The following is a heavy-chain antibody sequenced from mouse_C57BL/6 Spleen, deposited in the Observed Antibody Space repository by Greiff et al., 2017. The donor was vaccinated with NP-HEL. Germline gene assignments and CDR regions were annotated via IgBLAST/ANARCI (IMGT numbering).Heavy chain of an antibody. J-gene: IGHJ2*01. CDR2: ISYDGSN. CDR1: GYSITSGYY. D-gene: IGHD6-1*01. Sequence: EVKLMESGPGLVKPSQSLSLTCSVTGYSITSGYYWNWIRQFPGNKLEWMGYISYDGSNNYNPSLKNRISITRDTSKNQFFLKLNSVTTEDTATYYCARDLNRFYYFDYWGQGTTLTVSS. V-gene: IGHV3-6*01. CDR3: ARDLNRFYYFDY.